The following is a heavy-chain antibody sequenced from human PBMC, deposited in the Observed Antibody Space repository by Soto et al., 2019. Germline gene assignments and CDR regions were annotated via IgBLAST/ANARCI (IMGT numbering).Heavy chain of an antibody. CDR1: GDSFTTAW. Sequence: GGSLKISSKGFGDSFTTAWGGCGGQGPGERLGGVGILYTGAPDTRSSPPFKGQVTISADKSISTAYPQWSSLKASDTAMYYCARDEGRSSWYSLSPAPDYYFDYWGQGTLVTVSS. V-gene: IGHV5-51*01. D-gene: IGHD6-13*01. CDR3: ARDEGRSSWYSLSPAPDYYFDY. J-gene: IGHJ4*02. CDR2: LYTGAPDT.